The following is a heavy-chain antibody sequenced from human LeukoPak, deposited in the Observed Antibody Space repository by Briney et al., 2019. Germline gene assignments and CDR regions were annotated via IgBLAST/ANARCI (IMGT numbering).Heavy chain of an antibody. CDR3: ARDRRGSGWIDY. D-gene: IGHD6-19*01. J-gene: IGHJ4*02. CDR1: GGSFSGYY. V-gene: IGHV4-34*01. CDR2: INHSGST. Sequence: SENLSLTCAVYGGSFSGYYWSWIRQPPGKGLEWIGEINHSGSTNYNPSLKSRVTISVDTSKNQFSLKLSSVTAADTAVYYCARDRRGSGWIDYWGQGTLVTVSS.